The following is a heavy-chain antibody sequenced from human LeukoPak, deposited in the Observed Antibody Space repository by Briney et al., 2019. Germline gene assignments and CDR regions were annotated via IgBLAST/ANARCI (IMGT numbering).Heavy chain of an antibody. CDR3: AKDPRFRAVPTSYGLDV. V-gene: IGHV1-18*01. CDR2: INPYNGDT. D-gene: IGHD3-10*01. Sequence: EASVKVSCKASGGTFSSYAISWLRQAPGQGLEWMAWINPYNGDTDYAQNFQGRVALTTDTSTNTAYMELTSLRSDDTAVYYCAKDPRFRAVPTSYGLDVWGQGTTVTVSS. CDR1: GGTFSSYA. J-gene: IGHJ6*02.